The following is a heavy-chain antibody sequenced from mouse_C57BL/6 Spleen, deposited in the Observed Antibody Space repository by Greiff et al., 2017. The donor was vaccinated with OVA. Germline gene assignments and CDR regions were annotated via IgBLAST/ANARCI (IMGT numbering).Heavy chain of an antibody. Sequence: VQLQQSGAELVRPGASVKLSCTASGFNIKDYYMHWVKQRPEQGLEWIGRIYPEDGDTEYAPKFQGKATMTADTSANTAYLQLSSLTSEDTAVYYCTYSTYLYGYYDVWGTGTTVTVSS. D-gene: IGHD2-5*01. V-gene: IGHV14-1*01. J-gene: IGHJ1*03. CDR1: GFNIKDYY. CDR3: TYSTYLYGYYDV. CDR2: IYPEDGDT.